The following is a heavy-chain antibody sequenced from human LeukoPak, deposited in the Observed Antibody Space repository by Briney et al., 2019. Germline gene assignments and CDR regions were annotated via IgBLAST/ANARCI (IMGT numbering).Heavy chain of an antibody. Sequence: GGFLRLSCAASGFTFSSYSMNWVRQAPGKGLEWVSYISSSSSTIYYADSVKGRFTISRDNAKNSLYLQMNSLRVEDTALYYCARDFGSGADQWGQGTLVTVSS. V-gene: IGHV3-48*01. CDR2: ISSSSSTI. CDR1: GFTFSSYS. CDR3: ARDFGSGADQ. J-gene: IGHJ5*02. D-gene: IGHD3-10*01.